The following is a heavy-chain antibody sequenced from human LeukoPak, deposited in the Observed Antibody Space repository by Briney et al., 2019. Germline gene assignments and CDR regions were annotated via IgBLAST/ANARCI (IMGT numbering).Heavy chain of an antibody. CDR2: INPNSGST. Sequence: ASVKVSCKASGGTFSSYAISWVRQAPGQGLEWMGWINPNSGSTNYAQKFQGRVTMTTDTSTSTAYMELRSLRSDDTAVYYCARHPTSITMIVVGDFDYWGQGTLVTVSS. D-gene: IGHD3-22*01. V-gene: IGHV1-18*01. CDR3: ARHPTSITMIVVGDFDY. CDR1: GGTFSSYA. J-gene: IGHJ4*02.